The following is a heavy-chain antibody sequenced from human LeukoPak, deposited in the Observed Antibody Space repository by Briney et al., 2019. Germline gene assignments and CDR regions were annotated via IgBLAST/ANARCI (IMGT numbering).Heavy chain of an antibody. CDR3: ARDPPFWSGNPMDV. D-gene: IGHD3-3*01. CDR1: GDSVSSGSYY. J-gene: IGHJ6*02. V-gene: IGHV4-61*01. CDR2: IYYSGST. Sequence: SETLSLTCTVSGDSVSSGSYYWGWLRQPPGTGLEWIGYIYYSGSTNYNPSLKSRVTISVHTSKNQFSLKLSSVTAADTAVYYCARDPPFWSGNPMDVWGQGTTVTVSS.